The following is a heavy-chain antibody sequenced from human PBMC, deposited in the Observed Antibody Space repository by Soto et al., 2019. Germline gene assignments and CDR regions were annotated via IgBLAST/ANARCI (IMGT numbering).Heavy chain of an antibody. V-gene: IGHV4-59*01. Sequence: QVQLQESGPGLVKPSETLSLTCTVSGGSISSYYWSWIRQPPGKGLEWIGYIYYSGSTNYNPSLTSXGXIXLDTSKTQFSLKRSSVTAADTAVYYCARRWGTYFDHWGQGTLVTVSS. CDR2: IYYSGST. J-gene: IGHJ4*02. CDR3: ARRWGTYFDH. CDR1: GGSISSYY. D-gene: IGHD7-27*01.